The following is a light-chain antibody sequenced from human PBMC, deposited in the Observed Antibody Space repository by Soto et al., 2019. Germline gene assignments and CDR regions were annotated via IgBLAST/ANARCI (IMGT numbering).Light chain of an antibody. V-gene: IGKV1D-13*01. J-gene: IGKJ5*01. CDR3: QQFNNYPIT. CDR2: DAS. CDR1: QGISSA. Sequence: AIQLTQSPSSLSASVGARVTITCRASQGISSALAWYQQTPGKAPKLLIYDASSLESGVPSRFSGSGSGTDFTLTISSLQPEDGATYYCQQFNNYPITFGQGTRLEIK.